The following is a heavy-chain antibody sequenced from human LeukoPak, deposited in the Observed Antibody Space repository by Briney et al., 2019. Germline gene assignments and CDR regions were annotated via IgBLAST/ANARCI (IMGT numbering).Heavy chain of an antibody. J-gene: IGHJ4*02. CDR3: ARSSYGDYFNY. D-gene: IGHD4-17*01. CDR2: ISAYNGNT. Sequence: AASVKVSCKASGGTFSSYGISWVRQAPGQGLEWMGWISAYNGNTNYAQKLQGRVTMTTDTSTSTAYMELRSLRSDDTAVYYCARSSYGDYFNYWGQGTLVTVSS. V-gene: IGHV1-18*01. CDR1: GGTFSSYG.